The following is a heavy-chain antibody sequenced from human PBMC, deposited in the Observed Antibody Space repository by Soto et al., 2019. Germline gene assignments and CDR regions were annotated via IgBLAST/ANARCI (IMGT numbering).Heavy chain of an antibody. V-gene: IGHV4-59*08. D-gene: IGHD3-22*01. Sequence: TSETLSLTCSVSGGPISSYYWSWIRQPPGKGLKWIGYIYYSGSTNYNPSLKSRVTISVDTSKNQFSLKLSSVTAADTAVYYCARHNILSDSSGYYYFDYWGQGTLVTVSS. CDR1: GGPISSYY. CDR2: IYYSGST. CDR3: ARHNILSDSSGYYYFDY. J-gene: IGHJ4*02.